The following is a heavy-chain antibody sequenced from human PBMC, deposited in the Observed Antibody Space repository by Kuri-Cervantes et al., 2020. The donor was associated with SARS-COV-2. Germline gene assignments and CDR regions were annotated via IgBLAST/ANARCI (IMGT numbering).Heavy chain of an antibody. D-gene: IGHD3-22*01. Sequence: SETLSLTCTVSGGSISSSSYYWGWIRQPPGKGLEWIGYIFYSGITNYNPSLKSRVTISVDTSKKQFSLQLSSATAADTAVYYCARDLNYFDTSGQVGYWGQGTLVTVSS. CDR1: GGSISSSSYY. J-gene: IGHJ4*02. V-gene: IGHV4-61*01. CDR3: ARDLNYFDTSGQVGY. CDR2: IFYSGIT.